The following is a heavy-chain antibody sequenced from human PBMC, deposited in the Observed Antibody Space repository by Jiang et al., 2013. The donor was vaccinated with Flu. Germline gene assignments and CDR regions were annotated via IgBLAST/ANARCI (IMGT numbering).Heavy chain of an antibody. CDR3: TTEGAYSAAFDI. Sequence: EWVGRIKSKTDGGTTDYAAPVKGRFTISRDDSKNTLYLQMNSLKTEDTAVYYCTTEGAYSAAFDIWGQGTMVTVSS. CDR2: IKSKTDGGTT. J-gene: IGHJ3*02. V-gene: IGHV3-15*01. D-gene: IGHD3-16*01.